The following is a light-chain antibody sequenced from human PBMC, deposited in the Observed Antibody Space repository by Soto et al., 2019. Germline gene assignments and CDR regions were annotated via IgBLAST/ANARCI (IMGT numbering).Light chain of an antibody. V-gene: IGKV3-15*01. Sequence: EIVMTHSPATLSVSPVERATLSCSSSQSVSSNLAWYQQKPGQAPRLLIYGASTRATGIPARFSGSGSGTEFTLTISILQSEDFAVYYCQQYNNWPPFTFGQGTRLEI. CDR2: GAS. CDR1: QSVSSN. CDR3: QQYNNWPPFT. J-gene: IGKJ5*01.